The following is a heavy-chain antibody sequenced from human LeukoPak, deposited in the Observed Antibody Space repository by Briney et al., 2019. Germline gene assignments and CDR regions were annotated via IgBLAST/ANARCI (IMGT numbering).Heavy chain of an antibody. CDR3: ARNPIAVAGTGYYYGMDV. CDR2: ISAYNGNT. Sequence: ASVKVSCKASGYTFTSYGISWVRQAPGQGLEWMGWISAYNGNTNYAQKLQGRVTMTTDTSTSTAYTELRSLRSDDTAVYYCARNPIAVAGTGYYYGMDVWGQGTTVTVSS. CDR1: GYTFTSYG. J-gene: IGHJ6*02. V-gene: IGHV1-18*01. D-gene: IGHD6-19*01.